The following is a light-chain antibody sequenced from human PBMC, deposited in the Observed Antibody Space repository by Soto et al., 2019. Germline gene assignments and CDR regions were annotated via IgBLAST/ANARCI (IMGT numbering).Light chain of an antibody. Sequence: DSQMTQSPSTLSASVGDRVTITCRASQSISTWLAWYQQKPGKAPKLLIYTASNLEGGVPSRFSGSGSGTEFTPTISSLQPDDFATYYCQHYNSYSEAFGQGTKVDIK. J-gene: IGKJ1*01. CDR2: TAS. CDR3: QHYNSYSEA. V-gene: IGKV1-5*03. CDR1: QSISTW.